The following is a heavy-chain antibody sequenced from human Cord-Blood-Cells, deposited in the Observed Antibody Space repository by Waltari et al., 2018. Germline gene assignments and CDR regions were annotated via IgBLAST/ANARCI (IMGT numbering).Heavy chain of an antibody. D-gene: IGHD3-10*01. CDR3: ARQNYYGSGSYDY. CDR2: INPNSGGT. Sequence: QVQLVQSGAEVKKPGASVKVSCKASGYTFTGYYMHWVRQAPGQGLEWMGWINPNSGGTNYAQKFQGWVTMTRDTSISTAYMELSMLRSDDTAVYYCARQNYYGSGSYDYWGQGTLVTVSS. J-gene: IGHJ4*02. CDR1: GYTFTGYY. V-gene: IGHV1-2*04.